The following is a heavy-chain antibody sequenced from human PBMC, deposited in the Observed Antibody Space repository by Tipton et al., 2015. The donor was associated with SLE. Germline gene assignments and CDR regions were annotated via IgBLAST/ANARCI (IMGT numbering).Heavy chain of an antibody. D-gene: IGHD6-13*01. Sequence: TLSLTCAVYGGSFSGYYWSWIRQPPGKGLEWIGEINHSGSTNYNPSLKSRVTISVDTSKNQFSLKLSSATAADTAVYYCARGSSYSSSLGYWGQGTLVTVPS. J-gene: IGHJ4*02. V-gene: IGHV4-34*01. CDR3: ARGSSYSSSLGY. CDR2: INHSGST. CDR1: GGSFSGYY.